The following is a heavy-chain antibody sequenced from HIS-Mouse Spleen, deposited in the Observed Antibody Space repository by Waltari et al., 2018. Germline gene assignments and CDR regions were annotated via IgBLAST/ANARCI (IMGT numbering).Heavy chain of an antibody. Sequence: EVQLVQSGGGLVKPGGSLRLSCAAPGSTFSTYSMNWVRQAPGKGLEWVSSISSSSSYIYYADSVKGRFTISRDNAKNSLYLQMNSLRAEDTAVYYCARRLLTGDAFDIWGQGTMVTVSS. CDR3: ARRLLTGDAFDI. V-gene: IGHV3-21*01. CDR1: GSTFSTYS. CDR2: ISSSSSYI. D-gene: IGHD7-27*01. J-gene: IGHJ3*02.